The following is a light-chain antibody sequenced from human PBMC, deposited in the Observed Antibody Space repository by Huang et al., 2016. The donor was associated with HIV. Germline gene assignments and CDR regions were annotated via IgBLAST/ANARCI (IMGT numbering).Light chain of an antibody. J-gene: IGKJ4*01. CDR2: DSA. V-gene: IGKV3-11*01. CDR3: QQRSDRVT. Sequence: EIVLTQSPATLSLLPGDRVSLSCRPSHLIKNYLAWYQHTPGQAPKRLIYDSAIRAPGIPARFSSSGSGTDFTLTISSLETEDVAMYYCQQRSDRVTFGGGTNIEI. CDR1: HLIKNY.